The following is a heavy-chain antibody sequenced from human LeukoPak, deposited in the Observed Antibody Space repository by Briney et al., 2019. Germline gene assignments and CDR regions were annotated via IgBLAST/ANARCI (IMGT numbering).Heavy chain of an antibody. CDR2: IIPIFGTA. V-gene: IGHV1-69*05. J-gene: IGHJ5*02. D-gene: IGHD3-22*01. CDR3: ARGPLHVALSSGYLKWLDP. Sequence: SVKVSCKASGGSFRSSTFAWVRQAPGRGLEWMGGIIPIFGTANYALQFQGRATITTDESTSTVYMELSSLRPEDTAIYYCARGPLHVALSSGYLKWLDPWGQGSLVIVSS. CDR1: GGSFRSST.